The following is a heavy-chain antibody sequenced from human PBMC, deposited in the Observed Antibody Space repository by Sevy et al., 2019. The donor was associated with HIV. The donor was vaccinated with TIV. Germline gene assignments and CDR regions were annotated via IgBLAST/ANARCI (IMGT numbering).Heavy chain of an antibody. V-gene: IGHV3-23*01. CDR2: ITGGGYNT. D-gene: IGHD4-4*01. CDR1: GFTFSSYA. Sequence: GGSLRLSCAASGFTFSSYAMTWVRQAPGKGLDWVSTITGGGYNTYYADSVKGRFTVSRDNSKNTVYLLMNTLRVEDTAVYYCAKAVTTWDYYYGVDVWGQGTTVTVSS. CDR3: AKAVTTWDYYYGVDV. J-gene: IGHJ6*02.